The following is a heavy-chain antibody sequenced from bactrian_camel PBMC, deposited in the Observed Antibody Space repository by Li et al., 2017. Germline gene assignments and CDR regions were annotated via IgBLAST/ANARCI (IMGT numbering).Heavy chain of an antibody. D-gene: IGHD1*01. J-gene: IGHJ4*01. CDR2: INRSGTTT. Sequence: VQLVQSGGGLVQPGRSLRLSCTASGFTFDIYGMCWVRQAPGKGPEWVSGINRSGTTTFYSESVKGRFSISRDNDKGTIFLQMHNLQTEDTAVCYCAACRDRRYTNDRLVYTYWGQGTQVTVS. CDR3: AACRDRRYTNDRLVYTY. V-gene: IGHV3S31*01. CDR1: GFTFDIYG.